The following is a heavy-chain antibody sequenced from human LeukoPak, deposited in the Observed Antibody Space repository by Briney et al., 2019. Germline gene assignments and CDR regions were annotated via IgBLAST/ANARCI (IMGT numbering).Heavy chain of an antibody. Sequence: GGSLRLSCAASGFTFSSYAMSWVRQAPGKGLEWVSALSGSGGSTYYADSVKGRFTISRDNSKNTLYLQMNSLRAEDTAVYYCANPSLSSGWPNDYWGQGTLVTVSS. D-gene: IGHD6-19*01. CDR2: LSGSGGST. CDR1: GFTFSSYA. J-gene: IGHJ4*02. V-gene: IGHV3-23*01. CDR3: ANPSLSSGWPNDY.